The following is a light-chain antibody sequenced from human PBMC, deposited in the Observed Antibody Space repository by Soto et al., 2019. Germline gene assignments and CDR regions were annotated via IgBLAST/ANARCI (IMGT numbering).Light chain of an antibody. CDR2: YES. J-gene: IGLJ2*01. V-gene: IGLV3-21*04. CDR1: NIGSKS. Sequence: SYELTQPPSVSVAPGKTARITCGGNNIGSKSVHWYQQKPDQAPVLVIYYESDRPSGIPERFSGSNSGNTATLTISRVEAGDEADYYCQVWDSSSDHPVVFGGGTKLTVL. CDR3: QVWDSSSDHPVV.